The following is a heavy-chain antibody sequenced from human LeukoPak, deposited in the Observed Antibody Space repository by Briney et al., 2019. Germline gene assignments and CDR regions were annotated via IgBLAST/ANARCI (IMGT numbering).Heavy chain of an antibody. CDR2: INDSNDNT. Sequence: GGSLRLSCAASGFTFTNYAMTWVRQAPGKGLEWVSTINDSNDNTYSADSVKGRFTISRDNSKNTVYLQMNSLRAEDTALYFCANYIQRPPGMDVWGQGTMVTVSS. J-gene: IGHJ6*02. V-gene: IGHV3-23*01. CDR3: ANYIQRPPGMDV. D-gene: IGHD2-15*01. CDR1: GFTFTNYA.